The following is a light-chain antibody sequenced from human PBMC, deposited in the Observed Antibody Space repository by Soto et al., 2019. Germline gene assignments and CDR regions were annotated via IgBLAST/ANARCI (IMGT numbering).Light chain of an antibody. CDR1: QSVSSSY. CDR3: QQYGSSPYMYT. V-gene: IGKV3-20*01. J-gene: IGKJ2*01. Sequence: EIVLTQSPGPLSLSPGERATLSCRASQSVSSSYLAWNQQKPGQAPRLLIYGASSRATGIPDRVSGSGSGTDFTLTISRLEPGDFAVYYCQQYGSSPYMYTFGQGTKLEIK. CDR2: GAS.